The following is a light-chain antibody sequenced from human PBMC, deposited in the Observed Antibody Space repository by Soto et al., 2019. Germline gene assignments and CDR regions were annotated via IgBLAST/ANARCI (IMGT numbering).Light chain of an antibody. Sequence: QSALTQPASVSGSPGQSITISCTGTSSDVGSYNLVSWYQQHPGKAPKLMIYEVSKRPSGVSNRFSGSKSGNTASLTISGLQAEDEADYYCCSYAGSSTSRVFGGGTLLTVL. CDR3: CSYAGSSTSRV. J-gene: IGLJ3*02. CDR1: SSDVGSYNL. V-gene: IGLV2-23*02. CDR2: EVS.